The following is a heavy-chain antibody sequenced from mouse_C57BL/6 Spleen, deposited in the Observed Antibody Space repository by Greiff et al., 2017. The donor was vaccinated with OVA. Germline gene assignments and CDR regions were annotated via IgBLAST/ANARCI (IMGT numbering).Heavy chain of an antibody. J-gene: IGHJ3*01. CDR1: GYTFTSYW. V-gene: IGHV1-59*01. Sequence: QVQLQQPGAELVRPGTSVKVSCKASGYTFTSYWMHWVKQRPGQGLEWIGVIDPSDSYTNYNQKFKGKATLTVDTSSSTAYMQLSSLTSEDSAVYYCARNGPAWFAYWGQGTLVTVSA. CDR3: ARNGPAWFAY. CDR2: IDPSDSYT.